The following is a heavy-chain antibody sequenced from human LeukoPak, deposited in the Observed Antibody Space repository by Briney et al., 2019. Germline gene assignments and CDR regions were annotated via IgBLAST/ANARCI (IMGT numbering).Heavy chain of an antibody. V-gene: IGHV3-33*01. CDR3: ARVDGAMGSLDY. Sequence: GRSLRLSCAASGFTFSTYAMHWVRQAPGKGLEGVAVIWYDGSNKNYVDSVKGRFTISRDNAKNTLYLQMNSLRAEDTAVYYCARVDGAMGSLDYWGQGMLVTVSS. CDR2: IWYDGSNK. J-gene: IGHJ4*02. D-gene: IGHD5-18*01. CDR1: GFTFSTYA.